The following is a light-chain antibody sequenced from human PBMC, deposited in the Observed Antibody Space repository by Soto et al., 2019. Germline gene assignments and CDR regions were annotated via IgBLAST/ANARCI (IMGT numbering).Light chain of an antibody. CDR1: QSVSSY. V-gene: IGKV3-11*01. Sequence: EIVLTQSPATLSLSPGERATLSCRASQSVSSYLAWYKQKPGQAPRLLIYDASNRATGIPARFSGSGSGTDFTLTISSLEPEDFAVYYCQQRSNWPPWTFGQGTKV. CDR3: QQRSNWPPWT. J-gene: IGKJ1*01. CDR2: DAS.